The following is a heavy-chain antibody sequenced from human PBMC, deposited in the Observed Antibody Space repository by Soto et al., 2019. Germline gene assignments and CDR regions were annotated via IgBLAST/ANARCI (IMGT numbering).Heavy chain of an antibody. Sequence: GGSLRLSCAASGFTFSNAWINWVRQAPGKGLERVDCDKSKVHGGTTVYAEPVKGRFAISRVDSNNMVYLQMNSLKIEDTAVYYCTTDSYSTIIIVRLDYWGHGTLVTVSS. CDR3: TTDSYSTIIIVRLDY. J-gene: IGHJ4*01. V-gene: IGHV3-15*07. D-gene: IGHD3-22*01. CDR2: DKSKVHGGTT. CDR1: GFTFSNAW.